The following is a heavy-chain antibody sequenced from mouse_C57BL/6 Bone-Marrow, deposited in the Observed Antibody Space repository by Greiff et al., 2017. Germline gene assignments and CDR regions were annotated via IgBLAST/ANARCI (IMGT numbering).Heavy chain of an antibody. V-gene: IGHV1-50*01. Sequence: QVQLQQPGAELVKPGASVKLSFKASGYTFTSYWMQWVKQRPGQGLEWIGEIDPSDSYTNYNQKFKGKATLTVDTSSSTAYMQLSSLTSEDSAVYYGARWGYGNPWYFDVWGTGTTVTVSS. CDR3: ARWGYGNPWYFDV. D-gene: IGHD1-1*01. CDR1: GYTFTSYW. CDR2: IDPSDSYT. J-gene: IGHJ1*03.